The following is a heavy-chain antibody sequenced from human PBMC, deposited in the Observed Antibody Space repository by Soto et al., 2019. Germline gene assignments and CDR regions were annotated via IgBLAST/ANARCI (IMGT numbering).Heavy chain of an antibody. Sequence: GGSLRLSCAASGFTFSSYAMSWVRQAPGKGLEWVSAISGSGGSTYYADSVKGRFTISRDNSKNTLYLQMNSLRAEDTAVYYCAKESGDDFWSGYYKDYYYYGMDVWGQGTTVTVSS. CDR1: GFTFSSYA. CDR2: ISGSGGST. V-gene: IGHV3-23*01. D-gene: IGHD3-3*01. CDR3: AKESGDDFWSGYYKDYYYYGMDV. J-gene: IGHJ6*02.